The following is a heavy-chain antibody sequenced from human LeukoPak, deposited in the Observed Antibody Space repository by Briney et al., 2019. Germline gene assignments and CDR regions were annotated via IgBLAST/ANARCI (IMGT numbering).Heavy chain of an antibody. D-gene: IGHD3-10*01. J-gene: IGHJ6*02. V-gene: IGHV3-21*01. CDR3: ARDWLDYYGSGSPSDFYGMDV. CDR2: ISSSSSYI. CDR1: GFTFSSYS. Sequence: GGSLRLSCAASGFTFSSYSMNWVRQAPGKGLEWVSSISSSSSYIYYADSVKGRFTISRDNAKNSLYLQMNSLRAEDTAVYYCARDWLDYYGSGSPSDFYGMDVRGQGTTVTVSS.